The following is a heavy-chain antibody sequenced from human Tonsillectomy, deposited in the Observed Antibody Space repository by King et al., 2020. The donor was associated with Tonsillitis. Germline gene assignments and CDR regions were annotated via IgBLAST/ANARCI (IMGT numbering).Heavy chain of an antibody. CDR1: GGSFSGYY. V-gene: IGHV4-34*01. D-gene: IGHD2-2*01. Sequence: HVQLQQWGAGLLKPSETLSLTCAVYGGSFSGYYWSWIRQPPGKGLEWIGEINHSGSTNYNPSLKSRVTISVDTSKNQFSLKLRSVTAADTAVYYCARGVPAGAYYGMDVWGQGTTVTVSS. CDR3: ARGVPAGAYYGMDV. J-gene: IGHJ6*02. CDR2: INHSGST.